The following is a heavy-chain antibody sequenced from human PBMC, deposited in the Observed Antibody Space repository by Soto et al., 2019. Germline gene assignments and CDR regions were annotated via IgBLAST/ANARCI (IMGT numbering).Heavy chain of an antibody. V-gene: IGHV5-51*03. CDR1: GYSFTSYW. J-gene: IGHJ5*02. CDR2: IYPGDSDT. CDR3: ARSKSGRFLEKLWFDP. Sequence: EVQLVQSGAEVKKPGESLQISCKGSGYSFTSYWIGWVRQMPGKGLEWMGIIYPGDSDTRYSPSFQGQVTISADKSISTAYLQWSSLKASDTAMYYCARSKSGRFLEKLWFDPWGQGTLVTVSS. D-gene: IGHD3-3*01.